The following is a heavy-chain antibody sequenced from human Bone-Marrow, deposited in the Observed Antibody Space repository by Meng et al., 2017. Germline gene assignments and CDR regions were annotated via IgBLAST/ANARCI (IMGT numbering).Heavy chain of an antibody. CDR1: GFTFSNYW. CDR2: IKEDGSAE. CDR3: ARGSPGSTDY. V-gene: IGHV3-7*01. J-gene: IGHJ4*02. D-gene: IGHD6-13*01. Sequence: GESLKISCTASGFTFSNYWMNWVRQAPGKGLEWVANIKEDGSAENFVDSLRGRFTISRDNVKNSLFLQLNSLRAEDTAVYYCARGSPGSTDYWGQG.